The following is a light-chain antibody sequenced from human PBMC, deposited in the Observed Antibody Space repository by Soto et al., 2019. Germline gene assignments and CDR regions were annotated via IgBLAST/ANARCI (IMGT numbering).Light chain of an antibody. J-gene: IGKJ5*01. CDR1: QSVNSF. CDR3: QHYQSGHPIT. CDR2: GAS. V-gene: IGKV3-20*01. Sequence: EIVLTQSPATLSLSPGQRATLSCRASQSVNSFLAWYQQKPGQAPRLLISGASSRATGIPDRFTGSGSETSFTLTISRLEPEDFALYYCQHYQSGHPITFGQGTRLEIK.